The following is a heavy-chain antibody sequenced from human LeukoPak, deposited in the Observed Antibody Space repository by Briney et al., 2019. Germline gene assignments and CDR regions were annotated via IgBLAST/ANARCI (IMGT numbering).Heavy chain of an antibody. J-gene: IGHJ6*04. CDR1: GGTFSSYA. CDR3: ARVRDTMVRGVIHYYYYGMDV. V-gene: IGHV1-69*06. CDR2: IIPIFGTA. Sequence: SVKVSCKASGGTFSSYAISWVRQAPGQGLEWMGGIIPIFGTASYAQKFQGRVTITADKSTSTAYMELSSLRSEDTAVYYCARVRDTMVRGVIHYYYYGMDVWGKGTTVTVSS. D-gene: IGHD3-10*01.